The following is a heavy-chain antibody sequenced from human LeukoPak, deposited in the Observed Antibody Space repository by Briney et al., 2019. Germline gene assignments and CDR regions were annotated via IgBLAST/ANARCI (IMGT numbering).Heavy chain of an antibody. V-gene: IGHV1-18*01. CDR2: ISAYNGNT. CDR3: STAGYSSGGLFYYYYMDV. CDR1: GYTFTSYG. Sequence: ASVKVSCKASGYTFTSYGISWVRQAPGQGLEWMGWISAYNGNTNYAQKLQGRVTMTTDTSTSTAYMELRSLRSDDTAVYYCSTAGYSSGGLFYYYYMDVWGKGTPVTISS. J-gene: IGHJ6*03. D-gene: IGHD6-19*01.